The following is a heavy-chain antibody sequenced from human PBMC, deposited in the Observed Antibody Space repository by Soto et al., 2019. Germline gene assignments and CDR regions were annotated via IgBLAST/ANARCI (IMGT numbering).Heavy chain of an antibody. V-gene: IGHV2-26*01. CDR2: IFSDNER. CDR1: GFSLTTGKMG. J-gene: IGHJ6*02. CDR3: ARMKVDSYQFYYAMEV. D-gene: IGHD3-9*01. Sequence: SGPTLVNPTETLTLTCTVSGFSLTTGKMGVSWIRQPPGKALEWLAHIFSDNERSYSTSLQGRLTISKDTSGSQVVLSMTNVDPVDTATYCCARMKVDSYQFYYAMEVWG.